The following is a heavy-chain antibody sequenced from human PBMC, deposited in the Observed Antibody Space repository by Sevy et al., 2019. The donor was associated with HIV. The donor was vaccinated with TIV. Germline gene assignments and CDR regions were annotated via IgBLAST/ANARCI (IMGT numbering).Heavy chain of an antibody. CDR1: GFTFSKYW. V-gene: IGHV3-7*01. D-gene: IGHD1-7*01. CDR3: ARDDGNYYFDY. CDR2: IKQDAGKK. Sequence: GGSLRLSCAASGFTFSKYWMGWVRQAPGKGLEWVANIKQDAGKKYYVDSVKGRFTISRDNAKNSLYLQMNSLRAEDTAVYFCARDDGNYYFDYWGQGTLVTVSS. J-gene: IGHJ4*02.